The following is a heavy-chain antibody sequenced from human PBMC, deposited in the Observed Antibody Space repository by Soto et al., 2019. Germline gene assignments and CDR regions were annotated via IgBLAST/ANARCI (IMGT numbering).Heavy chain of an antibody. CDR1: GGTFSIYA. V-gene: IGHV1-3*01. J-gene: IGHJ4*02. Sequence: ASLKVSCKAAGGTFSIYAISWVRQAPGQRLEWMGWINAGNGNTKYSQKFQGRVTITRDTSASTGYMELSSLGPEDTAVYYCVRSIASWGQGTLVTVSX. CDR3: VRSIAS. CDR2: INAGNGNT.